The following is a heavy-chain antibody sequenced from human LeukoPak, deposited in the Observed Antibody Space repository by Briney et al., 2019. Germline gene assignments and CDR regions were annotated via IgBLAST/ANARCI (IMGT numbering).Heavy chain of an antibody. D-gene: IGHD2-15*01. CDR3: ARGISYCSGGSCYSVPAVDWFDP. Sequence: PSETLSLTWAVSGGSISSGGYSWSWIRQPPGKGLEWIGYIYHSGSTYYNPSLKSRVTISVDRSKNQFSLKLSSVTAADTAVYYCARGISYCSGGSCYSVPAVDWFDPWGQGTLVTVSS. CDR1: GGSISSGGYS. V-gene: IGHV4-30-2*01. J-gene: IGHJ5*02. CDR2: IYHSGST.